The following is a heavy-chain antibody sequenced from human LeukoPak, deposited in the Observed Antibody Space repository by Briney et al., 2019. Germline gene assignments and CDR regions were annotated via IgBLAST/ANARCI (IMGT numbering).Heavy chain of an antibody. V-gene: IGHV3-7*01. D-gene: IGHD2/OR15-2a*01. CDR3: ARGVFYIGNTYYSRGVNWFDS. CDR2: IKQDGFEK. J-gene: IGHJ5*01. Sequence: GGSLRLSCEASGFTFSNYWMSWVRQAPGKGLEWVANIKQDGFEKYYVDSVKGRFTISRDNAKNSLYLQINSLRAEDTAVYYCARGVFYIGNTYYSRGVNWFDSWGREPWSPSPQ. CDR1: GFTFSNYW.